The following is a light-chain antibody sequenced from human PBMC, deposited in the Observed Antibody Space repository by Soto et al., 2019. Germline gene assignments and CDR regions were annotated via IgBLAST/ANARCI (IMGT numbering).Light chain of an antibody. CDR2: TNS. Sequence: QSALTQPPSASGTPGQRVTISCSGSSSNIGGSSVNLYQHLPGTAPKLLIYTNSRRPSGVPDRFSGSKSGTSASLTISGPQSEDEAFYYCAAWDYSLSAYVFGTGTKVTVL. CDR1: SSNIGGSS. J-gene: IGLJ1*01. CDR3: AAWDYSLSAYV. V-gene: IGLV1-44*01.